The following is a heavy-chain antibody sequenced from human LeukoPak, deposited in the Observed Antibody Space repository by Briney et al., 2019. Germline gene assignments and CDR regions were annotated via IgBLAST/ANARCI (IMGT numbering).Heavy chain of an antibody. D-gene: IGHD6-13*01. J-gene: IGHJ4*02. V-gene: IGHV3-23*01. Sequence: GGSLRLSCAASGFAFSSYAMSWVRQAPGKGLEWVSSISGSGGSTYYADSVKGRFTISRDNSKYTLYLQLNSLRAEDTAVYYCAKDLRSSSRAHYFDYWGQGTLVTVSS. CDR2: ISGSGGST. CDR3: AKDLRSSSRAHYFDY. CDR1: GFAFSSYA.